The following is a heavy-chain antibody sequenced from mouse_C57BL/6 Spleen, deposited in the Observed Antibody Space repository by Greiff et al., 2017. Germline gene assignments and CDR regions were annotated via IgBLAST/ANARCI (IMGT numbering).Heavy chain of an antibody. CDR1: GFTFSSYT. CDR3: ARRGGVGVSYFDD. D-gene: IGHD1-1*02. V-gene: IGHV5-9*01. J-gene: IGHJ2*01. CDR2: ISGGGGNT. Sequence: EVQLVESGGGLVKPGGSLKLSCAASGFTFSSYTMSWVRQTPEKRLEWVATISGGGGNTYYPDSVKGRFTISRDNAKNTLYLQMSSLRSEATALYYGARRGGVGVSYFDDWGQGTTLTVSS.